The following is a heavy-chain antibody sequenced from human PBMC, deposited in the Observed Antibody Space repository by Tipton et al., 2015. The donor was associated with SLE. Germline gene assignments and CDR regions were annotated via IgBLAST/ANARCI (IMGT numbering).Heavy chain of an antibody. CDR1: GFTVSSNE. J-gene: IGHJ4*02. CDR2: ISYDGSNK. Sequence: SLRLSCAASGFTVSSNEMSWVRQAPGKGLEWVAVISYDGSNKYYADSVKGRFTISRDNSKNTLYLQMNSLRAEDTAVYYCARVAAAAGRYYFDYWGQGTLVTVSS. V-gene: IGHV3-30*04. CDR3: ARVAAAAGRYYFDY. D-gene: IGHD6-13*01.